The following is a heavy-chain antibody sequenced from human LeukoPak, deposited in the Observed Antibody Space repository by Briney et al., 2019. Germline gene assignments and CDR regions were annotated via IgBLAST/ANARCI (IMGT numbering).Heavy chain of an antibody. CDR3: VRQDLGYYYHMDV. J-gene: IGHJ6*03. D-gene: IGHD3-16*01. CDR2: IHAGDSDT. CDR1: GYDFNSYW. V-gene: IGHV5-51*01. Sequence: GESLKISCKGSGYDFNSYWIAWVRQMPGKGLEWMGIIHAGDSDTKYRPSFQGQVIISVDKSINTAYLEWRSLKASDTAMYYCVRQDLGYYYHMDVWGKGTTVTVSS.